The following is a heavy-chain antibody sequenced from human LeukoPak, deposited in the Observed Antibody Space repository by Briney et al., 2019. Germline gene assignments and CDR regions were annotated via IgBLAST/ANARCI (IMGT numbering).Heavy chain of an antibody. D-gene: IGHD6-13*01. CDR2: IIPIFGTA. Sequence: GASVKVSCKASGGTFSRYAISWVRQAPGQGLEWMGGIIPIFGTANYAQKFQGRVTITADKSTSTAYMELSSLRSEDTAVYYCALQAAGTGSWGQGTLVTVSS. V-gene: IGHV1-69*06. CDR3: ALQAAGTGS. J-gene: IGHJ4*02. CDR1: GGTFSRYA.